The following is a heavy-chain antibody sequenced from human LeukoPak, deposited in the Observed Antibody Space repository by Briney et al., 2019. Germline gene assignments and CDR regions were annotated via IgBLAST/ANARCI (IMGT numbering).Heavy chain of an antibody. D-gene: IGHD3-10*01. CDR1: GYTFTGYY. J-gene: IGHJ5*02. CDR2: INPNSGGT. CDR3: ARVRFGENWFDP. V-gene: IGHV1-2*02. Sequence: ASVKVSCKASGYTFTGYYMHWVRQAPGQGLEWMGWINPNSGGTNYAQKFQGRVTMTRDTSISTAYMELRSLRSDDTAVYYCARVRFGENWFDPWGQGTLVTVSS.